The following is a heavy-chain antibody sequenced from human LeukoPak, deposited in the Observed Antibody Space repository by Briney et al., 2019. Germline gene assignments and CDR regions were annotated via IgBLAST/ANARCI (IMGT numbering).Heavy chain of an antibody. CDR3: AKADYSDYAFDY. D-gene: IGHD4-11*01. J-gene: IGHJ4*02. CDR1: GFTFSSYA. CDR2: ISGSGGST. V-gene: IGHV3-23*01. Sequence: GGSLRLSCAASGFTFSSYAMSWVRQAPGKGLEWVSAISGSGGSTYYADSVKGRFTISRDNSKNTLYLQMNSLRAEDTAIYYCAKADYSDYAFDYWGQGTLVTVSS.